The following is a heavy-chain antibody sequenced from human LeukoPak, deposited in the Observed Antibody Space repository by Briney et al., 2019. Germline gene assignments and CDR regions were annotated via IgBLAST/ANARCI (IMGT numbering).Heavy chain of an antibody. J-gene: IGHJ4*02. Sequence: PSETLSLTCAVSGYSITSGYYWGWIRQPPGKELEWIGSMYHSGSTYYNPSLKSRLTISLDTSKNQFSLRLSSVTAADTAVYYCVRYNNYGYYFDYWGQGTLVTVSS. CDR1: GYSITSGYY. V-gene: IGHV4-38-2*01. CDR2: MYHSGST. D-gene: IGHD4-11*01. CDR3: VRYNNYGYYFDY.